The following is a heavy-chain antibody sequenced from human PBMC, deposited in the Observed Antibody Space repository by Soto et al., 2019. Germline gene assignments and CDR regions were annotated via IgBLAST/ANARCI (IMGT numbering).Heavy chain of an antibody. Sequence: SETLSLTCTVSGGSISSGGYYWSWIRQHPGKGLEWIGYIYYSGSTYYNYYNPSLKSRVTISVDTSKNQFSLKLSSVTAADTAVYYCARTPLLWGQGTLVTSPQ. CDR3: ARTPLL. J-gene: IGHJ4*02. D-gene: IGHD1-26*01. CDR1: GGSISSGGYY. V-gene: IGHV4-31*03. CDR2: IYYSGSTYYN.